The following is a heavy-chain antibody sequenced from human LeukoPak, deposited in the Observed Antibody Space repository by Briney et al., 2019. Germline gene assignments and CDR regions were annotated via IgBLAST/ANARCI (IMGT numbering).Heavy chain of an antibody. CDR2: INHSGST. CDR3: ASTNWEYYFAY. CDR1: GGSFSGYY. D-gene: IGHD7-27*01. Sequence: PSETLSLTCAVYGGSFSGYYWSWIRQPPGKGLEWIGEINHSGSTNYNPSLKSRVTISVDTSKNQFSLKLSSVPAADTAVYYCASTNWEYYFAYWGQGTLVTVSS. V-gene: IGHV4-34*01. J-gene: IGHJ4*02.